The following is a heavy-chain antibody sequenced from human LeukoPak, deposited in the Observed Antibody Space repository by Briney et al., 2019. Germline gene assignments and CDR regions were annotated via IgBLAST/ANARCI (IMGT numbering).Heavy chain of an antibody. CDR2: ISGSGGST. CDR1: GFTFSSYW. CDR3: ASGYYDFWSGYSP. Sequence: GGSLRLSCAASGFTFSSYWMHWVRQAPGKGLEWVSAISGSGGSTYYADSVKGRFTISRDNSKNTLYLQMNSLRAEDTAVYYCASGYYDFWSGYSPWGQGTLVTVSS. V-gene: IGHV3-23*01. J-gene: IGHJ4*02. D-gene: IGHD3-3*01.